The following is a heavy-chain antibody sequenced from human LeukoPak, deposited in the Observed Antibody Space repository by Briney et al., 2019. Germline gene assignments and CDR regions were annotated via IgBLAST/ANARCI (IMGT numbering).Heavy chain of an antibody. D-gene: IGHD3-10*02. CDR1: GFTFTSYW. J-gene: IGHJ6*04. V-gene: IGHV3-7*01. Sequence: GGSLRLSCAASGFTFTSYWMTWVRQAPGKGLEWLTNINEDGSVKHYVDSVRGRFTISRDNAKSSLYLQMNSLRAKDTAVYYCAELGITMIGGVWGKGTTVTISS. CDR3: AELGITMIGGV. CDR2: INEDGSVK.